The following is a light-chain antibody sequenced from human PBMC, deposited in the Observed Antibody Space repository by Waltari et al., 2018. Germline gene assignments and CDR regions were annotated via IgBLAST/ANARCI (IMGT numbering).Light chain of an antibody. Sequence: QLVLTQSPSASASLGASVKLTCTLSSGHSSNVIAWLHQQPEKGPRYLMKVNSDGSHSKGGKIPDRFSGSSSGTEHYLTISSLQSEDEADYYCQTGGHGTWVFGGGTKLTVL. V-gene: IGLV4-69*01. CDR2: VNSDGSH. CDR1: SGHSSNV. CDR3: QTGGHGTWV. J-gene: IGLJ3*02.